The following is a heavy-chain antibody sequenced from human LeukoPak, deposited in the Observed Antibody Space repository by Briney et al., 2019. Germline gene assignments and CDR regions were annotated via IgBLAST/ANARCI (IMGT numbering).Heavy chain of an antibody. CDR3: ARDSSSSGDLDY. V-gene: IGHV1-2*02. J-gene: IGHJ4*02. D-gene: IGHD6-6*01. CDR2: INPNSGGT. CDR1: GYTFTVYY. Sequence: SVKVSCKASGYTFTVYYMHWVRQAPGQGLEWMGWINPNSGGTNYAQKFQGRVTMTRDTSISTAYMEPSSLRSEDMAVYYCARDSSSSGDLDYWGQGTLVTVSS.